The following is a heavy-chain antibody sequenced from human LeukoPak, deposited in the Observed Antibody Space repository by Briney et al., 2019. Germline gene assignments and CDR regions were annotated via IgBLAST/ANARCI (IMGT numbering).Heavy chain of an antibody. Sequence: PGGSLRLSCAASGFTFSSYGMNWVRQAPGKGLEWVSSISSSSTYIYYADSVKGRFTISRDNAKNSLYLQMNSLRAEDTSMYYCARDGGGSYPGGLFDYWGQGALVTVSS. CDR1: GFTFSSYG. V-gene: IGHV3-21*01. D-gene: IGHD1-26*01. J-gene: IGHJ4*02. CDR3: ARDGGGSYPGGLFDY. CDR2: ISSSSTYI.